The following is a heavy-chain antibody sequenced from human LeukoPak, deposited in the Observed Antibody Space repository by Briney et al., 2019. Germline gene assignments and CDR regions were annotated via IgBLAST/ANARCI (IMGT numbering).Heavy chain of an antibody. V-gene: IGHV4-31*03. Sequence: SETLSLTCTVSGGSISSGGYYWSWIRQHPGKGLEWIGYIYHSGTTYYNPSLKSRVTISVDTSKNQFSLKLSSLTAADTAVYYCARWRWAVAGCFDNWGQGTLVTVSS. J-gene: IGHJ4*02. CDR1: GGSISSGGYY. CDR2: IYHSGTT. D-gene: IGHD6-19*01. CDR3: ARWRWAVAGCFDN.